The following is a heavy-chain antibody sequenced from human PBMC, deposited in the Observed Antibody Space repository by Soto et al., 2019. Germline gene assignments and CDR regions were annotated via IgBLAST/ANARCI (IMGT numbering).Heavy chain of an antibody. CDR3: ARTAAAGKYYYGMDV. V-gene: IGHV5-51*01. J-gene: IGHJ6*02. Sequence: GESLKISCKGSGYSFTSYWIGWARQMPGKGLEWMGIIYPGDSDTRYSPSFKGQVTISADKSISTAYLQWSSLKASDTAMYYCARTAAAGKYYYGMDVWGQGTTVTVSS. CDR1: GYSFTSYW. D-gene: IGHD6-13*01. CDR2: IYPGDSDT.